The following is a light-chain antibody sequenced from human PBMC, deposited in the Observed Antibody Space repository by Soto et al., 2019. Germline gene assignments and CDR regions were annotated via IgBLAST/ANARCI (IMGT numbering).Light chain of an antibody. J-gene: IGLJ3*02. CDR2: RNN. CDR3: QSFDSNLSGWV. V-gene: IGLV1-40*01. Sequence: QPPSVSGAPGQRVTISCTGNSSNIGAGHDVHWYQQPPGTAPKLLIFRNNNRASGVPGRFSGARSGTSASLAITGLQTGDEADYYCQSFDSNLSGWVFGGGTKLTVL. CDR1: SSNIGAGHD.